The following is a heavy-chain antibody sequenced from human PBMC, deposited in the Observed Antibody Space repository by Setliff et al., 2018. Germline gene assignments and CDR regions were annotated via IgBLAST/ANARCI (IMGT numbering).Heavy chain of an antibody. D-gene: IGHD3-3*01. Sequence: SVKVSCKASGGTFSSYGISWVRQAPGQGLEWMGGTIPIFGTTDYAQKFQGRVTIITDESTSTAFMQLSSLRSEDTAVYFCAREKKYSSSTSFFGSGFDFWGQGTLVTVSS. CDR2: TIPIFGTT. J-gene: IGHJ4*02. V-gene: IGHV1-69*05. CDR1: GGTFSSYG. CDR3: AREKKYSSSTSFFGSGFDF.